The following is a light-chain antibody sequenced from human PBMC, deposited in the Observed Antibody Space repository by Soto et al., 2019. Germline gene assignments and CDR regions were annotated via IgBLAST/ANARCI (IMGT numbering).Light chain of an antibody. CDR2: GAS. J-gene: IGKJ5*01. V-gene: IGKV1-13*02. CDR3: QQFNSFSIT. CDR1: QGINSA. Sequence: AIQLTQSPYSLSESVGDRVTITCRASQGINSALAWYQQKPGKAPKLLIYGASSLESGVPSRFSGSGSGTDFTLTISSLQPEDFATYYCQQFNSFSITFGQGTRLDIK.